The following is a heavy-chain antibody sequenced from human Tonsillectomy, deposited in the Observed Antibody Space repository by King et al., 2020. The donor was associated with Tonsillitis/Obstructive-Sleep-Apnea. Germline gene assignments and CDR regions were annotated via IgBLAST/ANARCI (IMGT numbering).Heavy chain of an antibody. V-gene: IGHV1-46*01. CDR2: INPSGGST. D-gene: IGHD1-1*01. CDR1: GYTFSNYY. Sequence: VQLVESGAEVKKPGASVKVSCKTSGYTFSNYYMHWGRQAPGQGLEWMGIINPSGGSTSYAQKFQGRVTMTRDTSTSTIYMDLSSLRSEDTAVYYCARASAYNWNLEAFNIWGQGTMVTVSS. CDR3: ARASAYNWNLEAFNI. J-gene: IGHJ3*02.